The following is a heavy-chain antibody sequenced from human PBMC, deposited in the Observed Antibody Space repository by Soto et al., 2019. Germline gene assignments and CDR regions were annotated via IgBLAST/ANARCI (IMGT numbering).Heavy chain of an antibody. J-gene: IGHJ5*02. CDR2: IIPIFATV. CDR1: GGTFHKYG. Sequence: QVQLVQSGAEVRKPGSSVKVSCKASGGTFHKYGLRWVRQAPGQGLEWMGGIIPIFATVNYAQKFKGRVTITADRSKSTAFMELSSLTSEDTAVYYCASRGYCSSRTCCRWFDPWGQGTLVTVSS. D-gene: IGHD2-2*01. CDR3: ASRGYCSSRTCCRWFDP. V-gene: IGHV1-69*06.